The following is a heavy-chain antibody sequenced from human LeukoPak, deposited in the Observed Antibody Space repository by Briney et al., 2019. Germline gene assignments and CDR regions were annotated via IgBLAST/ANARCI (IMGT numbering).Heavy chain of an antibody. V-gene: IGHV3-53*01. J-gene: IGHJ4*02. CDR2: FYSGDST. Sequence: GGSLRLSCVASGLTVSSIYMNWVRQAPGKGLEWVSAFYSGDSTYYADSVKGRFTISRDNSKNTLYLQMNSLRAEDTAVYYCARDHRDSSGTFDFWGQGTLVTVSS. D-gene: IGHD3-22*01. CDR3: ARDHRDSSGTFDF. CDR1: GLTVSSIY.